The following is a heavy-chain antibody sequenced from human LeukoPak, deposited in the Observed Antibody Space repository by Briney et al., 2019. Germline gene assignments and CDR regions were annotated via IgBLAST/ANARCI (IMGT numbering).Heavy chain of an antibody. Sequence: GGTLRLSCAASGFTFSSYGMSWVRQAPGKGLEWVSAISGSGGSTYYADSVKGRFTISRDNAKNSLYLQMNSLRAEDTAVYYCARGILKQQLVRWFDPWGQGTLVTVSS. J-gene: IGHJ5*02. D-gene: IGHD6-13*01. CDR1: GFTFSSYG. V-gene: IGHV3-23*01. CDR2: ISGSGGST. CDR3: ARGILKQQLVRWFDP.